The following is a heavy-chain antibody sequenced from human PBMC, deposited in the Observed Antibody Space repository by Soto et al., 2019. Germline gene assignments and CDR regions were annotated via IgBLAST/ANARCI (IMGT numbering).Heavy chain of an antibody. CDR2: ISSSSSYI. J-gene: IGHJ4*02. V-gene: IGHV3-21*04. CDR3: AKDEIGVAGTED. CDR1: GFTFSSYS. D-gene: IGHD3-3*01. Sequence: EVQLVESGGGLVKPGGSLRLSCAASGFTFSSYSMNWVRQAPGKGLEWVSSISSSSSYIYYADSVKGRFTISRDNSKNTLYLQMNSLRAEDTAVYYCAKDEIGVAGTEDWGQGTLVTVSS.